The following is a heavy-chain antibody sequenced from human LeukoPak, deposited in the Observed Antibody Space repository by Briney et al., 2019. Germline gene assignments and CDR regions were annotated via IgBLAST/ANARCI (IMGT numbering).Heavy chain of an antibody. J-gene: IGHJ4*02. Sequence: SVKVSCKASGGTFSSYAISWVRQAPGQGLEWMGGIIPIFGIANYAQKFQGRVTITADKSTSTAYMELSSLRSEDTAVYYCARAENAWLAFDYWGQGTLVTVSS. D-gene: IGHD6-19*01. CDR2: IIPIFGIA. CDR1: GGTFSSYA. V-gene: IGHV1-69*10. CDR3: ARAENAWLAFDY.